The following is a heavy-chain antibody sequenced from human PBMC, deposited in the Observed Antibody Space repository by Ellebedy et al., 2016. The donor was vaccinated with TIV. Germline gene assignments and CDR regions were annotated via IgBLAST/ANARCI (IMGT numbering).Heavy chain of an antibody. J-gene: IGHJ5*02. CDR2: IRQEGDEI. Sequence: PGGSLRLSCAASGFNFRSYWMTWVRQAPGKGLEWVAKIRQEGDEIYYVESVKGRFTISRDNAKTSLFIQMNSLRVEDTAVYDCARRASYGDYAVQVNPWFDPWGQGTLVTVSS. CDR1: GFNFRSYW. D-gene: IGHD4-17*01. CDR3: ARRASYGDYAVQVNPWFDP. V-gene: IGHV3-7*01.